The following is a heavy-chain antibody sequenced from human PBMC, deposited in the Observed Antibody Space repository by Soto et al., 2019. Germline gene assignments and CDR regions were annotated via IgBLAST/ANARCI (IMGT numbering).Heavy chain of an antibody. Sequence: EVQMVESGGGLVKPGGSLRLSCAASGFTFSSYAFTWVRQAPGKGLEWVSNISGSGDKASYADSVKGRFTISRDNSKNTLYLEMNRLRAEDTALYYCSQGGPFSGSGSNYPDFLGQGNLVTGSS. CDR2: ISGSGDKA. J-gene: IGHJ4*02. CDR3: SQGGPFSGSGSNYPDF. D-gene: IGHD3-10*01. CDR1: GFTFSSYA. V-gene: IGHV3-23*04.